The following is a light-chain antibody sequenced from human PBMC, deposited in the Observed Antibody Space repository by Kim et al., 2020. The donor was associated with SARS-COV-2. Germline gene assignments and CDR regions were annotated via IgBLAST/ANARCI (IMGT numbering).Light chain of an antibody. CDR3: QQYHGLLT. V-gene: IGKV1-5*03. Sequence: DIQMTQSPSTLSASVGDRITITCRASQSIDSWLAWYQQKPGKAPKLLIYKASSLQSGVPSRFSGSGSGTEWILTISNLQPDDFATYYCQQYHGLLTFGQGTKVDIK. CDR1: QSIDSW. CDR2: KAS. J-gene: IGKJ1*01.